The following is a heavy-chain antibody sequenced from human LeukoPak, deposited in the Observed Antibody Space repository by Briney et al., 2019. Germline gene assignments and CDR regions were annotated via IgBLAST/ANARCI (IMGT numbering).Heavy chain of an antibody. J-gene: IGHJ4*02. CDR1: GYTFTGYY. D-gene: IGHD3-16*02. V-gene: IGHV1-2*02. CDR2: INPNSGGT. Sequence: GASVKVSCKASGYTFTGYYMHWVRQAPGQGLEWMGWINPNSGGTNYAQKFQGRVTMTRDTSISTAYMELSRLRSDDTAVYYCARVWGSYRYPFDYWGQGTLVTVSS. CDR3: ARVWGSYRYPFDY.